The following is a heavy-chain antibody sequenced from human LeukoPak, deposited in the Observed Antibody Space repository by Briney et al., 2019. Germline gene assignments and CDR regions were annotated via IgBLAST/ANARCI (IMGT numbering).Heavy chain of an antibody. Sequence: ASVKVSCKASGYTFATFGVSWVRQAPGQGLEWMRWISAYNGNTNYQQKIQGRATMTTDTSTNTAYMELRSLTSDDTAVYYCARGGISSRIDYWGQGTLVTVSS. CDR3: ARGGISSRIDY. J-gene: IGHJ4*02. D-gene: IGHD6-6*01. V-gene: IGHV1-18*01. CDR1: GYTFATFG. CDR2: ISAYNGNT.